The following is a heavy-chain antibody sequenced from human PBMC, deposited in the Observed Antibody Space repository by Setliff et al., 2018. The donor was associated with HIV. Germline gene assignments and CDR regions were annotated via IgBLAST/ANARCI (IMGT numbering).Heavy chain of an antibody. CDR1: GNSIGSGYY. CDR3: VRHLSEMAMVDH. CDR2: IYYNGNI. J-gene: IGHJ4*02. V-gene: IGHV4-38-2*01. Sequence: SETLSLTCAVSGNSIGSGYYWGWIRQPPGKGLEWIASIYYNGNIYYNPSLKSRVTITMDTSKNQFSLKLSSVTAADTAVYSCVRHLSEMAMVDHWGQGTLV.